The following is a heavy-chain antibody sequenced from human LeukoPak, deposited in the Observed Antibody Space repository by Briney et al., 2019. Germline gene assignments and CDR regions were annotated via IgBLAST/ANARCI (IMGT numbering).Heavy chain of an antibody. J-gene: IGHJ3*02. CDR3: ARVLRDSSGYSSLSAFDI. D-gene: IGHD3-22*01. Sequence: SETLSLTCTVSGGSISSYYWSWIRQPPVKGLEWIGYIYYSGSTNYNPSLKSRVTISVDTSKNQFSLKLSSVTAADTAVYYCARVLRDSSGYSSLSAFDIWGQGTMVTVSS. CDR2: IYYSGST. CDR1: GGSISSYY. V-gene: IGHV4-59*01.